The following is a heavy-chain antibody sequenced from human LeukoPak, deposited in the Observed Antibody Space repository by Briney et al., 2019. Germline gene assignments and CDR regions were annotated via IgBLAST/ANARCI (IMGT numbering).Heavy chain of an antibody. V-gene: IGHV3-30*18. Sequence: GGSLRLSCAASGFTFSSYGMHWVRQAPGKGLEWVAVISYDGSNKYYADSVKGRFTISRDNSKNTLYLQMNSLRAEDTAVYYCAKAPYHDSSGYSVDPWGQGTLVTVSS. J-gene: IGHJ5*02. CDR1: GFTFSSYG. D-gene: IGHD3-22*01. CDR3: AKAPYHDSSGYSVDP. CDR2: ISYDGSNK.